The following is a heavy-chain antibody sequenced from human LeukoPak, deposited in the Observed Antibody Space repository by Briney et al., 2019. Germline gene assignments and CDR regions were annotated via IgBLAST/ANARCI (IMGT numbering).Heavy chain of an antibody. CDR3: ATTSVSCYYYYYMDV. J-gene: IGHJ6*03. V-gene: IGHV4-59*01. CDR1: GGSISGYY. CDR2: IHYSGST. D-gene: IGHD4-11*01. Sequence: PSETLSLTCTVSGGSISGYYWSWIRQPPGKGLQWIGYIHYSGSTNYNPTLKSRLTISVDTSKNQFSLKLTSVTAADTAVYYCATTSVSCYYYYYMDVWGKGTTVTVSS.